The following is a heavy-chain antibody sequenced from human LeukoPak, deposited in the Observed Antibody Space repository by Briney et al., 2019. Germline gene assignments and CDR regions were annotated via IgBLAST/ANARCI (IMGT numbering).Heavy chain of an antibody. D-gene: IGHD3-22*01. J-gene: IGHJ4*02. CDR1: GGSFTSSTYY. Sequence: SETLSLTCTVSGGSFTSSTYYWGWIRQPPGKGLEWIGSMYYSGSTYYNQSLKSRLIISVDTSTNQFSLKLTSVTAADTAMYYCARQYYDSSGYYPWYFDYWGQGTLATVSS. CDR2: MYYSGST. V-gene: IGHV4-39*01. CDR3: ARQYYDSSGYYPWYFDY.